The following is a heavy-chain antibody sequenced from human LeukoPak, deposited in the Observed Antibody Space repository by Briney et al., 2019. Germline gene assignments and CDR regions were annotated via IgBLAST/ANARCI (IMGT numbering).Heavy chain of an antibody. D-gene: IGHD4-17*01. CDR1: GYSFTDYW. CDR3: TRPTLDLGDPIDY. Sequence: GESLKISCQSSGYSFTDYWIVWVRQVPGKGLEWMGIIYPGDSDIRYSPSFQGQVTISADKSISTAYLQWSSLKPSDTAIYYCTRPTLDLGDPIDYWGQGTLVTVSS. J-gene: IGHJ4*02. V-gene: IGHV5-51*01. CDR2: IYPGDSDI.